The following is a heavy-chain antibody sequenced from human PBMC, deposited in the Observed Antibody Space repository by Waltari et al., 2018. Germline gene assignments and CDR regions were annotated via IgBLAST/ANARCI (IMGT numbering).Heavy chain of an antibody. CDR3: ARDRDSGSYPYYFDY. CDR2: INPNSGGT. CDR1: GYTFTGYY. V-gene: IGHV1-2*02. J-gene: IGHJ4*02. Sequence: QVQLVQSGAEVKKPGASVKVSCKASGYTFTGYYVHWVRQAPGQGLEWMGWINPNSGGTNYAQKFQGRVTMTRDTSISTAYMELSRLRSDDTAVYYCARDRDSGSYPYYFDYWGQGTLVTVSS. D-gene: IGHD1-26*01.